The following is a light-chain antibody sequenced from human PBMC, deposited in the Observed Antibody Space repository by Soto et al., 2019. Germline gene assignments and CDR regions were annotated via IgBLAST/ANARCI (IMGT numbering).Light chain of an antibody. CDR3: QHYNSYSEA. V-gene: IGKV1-5*03. J-gene: IGKJ1*01. Sequence: DIPMTQSPSTLSGSVGDIVTTTCRASQTISSWLAWYQQKPGKAPKLMIYKASTLKSGVPSRFSGSGSGTEFTLTISSLQPDDVATYYCQHYNSYSEALGQGTKVDIK. CDR1: QTISSW. CDR2: KAS.